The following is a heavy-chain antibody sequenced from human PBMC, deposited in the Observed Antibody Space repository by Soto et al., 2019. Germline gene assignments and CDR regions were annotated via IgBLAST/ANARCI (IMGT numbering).Heavy chain of an antibody. D-gene: IGHD2-2*01. CDR1: GFTFSSYA. V-gene: IGHV3-30-3*01. CDR3: WSGYCISTSCYKLYYYYGMDV. Sequence: QVQLVESGGGVVQPGRSLRLSCAASGFTFSSYAMHWVRQAPGKGLEWVAVISYDGSNKYYADSVKGRFTISRDNSKNTLYLQMNSLRAEDTAVYYCWSGYCISTSCYKLYYYYGMDVWGQGTTVTVSS. J-gene: IGHJ6*02. CDR2: ISYDGSNK.